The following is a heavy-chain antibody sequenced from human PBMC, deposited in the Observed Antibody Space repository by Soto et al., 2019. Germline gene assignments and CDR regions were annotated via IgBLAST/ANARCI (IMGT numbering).Heavy chain of an antibody. D-gene: IGHD3-10*01. V-gene: IGHV3-48*02. J-gene: IGHJ4*02. Sequence: EVHLVESGGGLVQPGGSLRLSCAASGFTVSTYSMNWVRQAPGKGLEWVSYISSGSSTLSYADSVKGRFTISRDNAKNSLHPQMNSLRDEYTAVYYCARVRINFSGTGLVDYWGQGTLVSVSS. CDR2: ISSGSSTL. CDR1: GFTVSTYS. CDR3: ARVRINFSGTGLVDY.